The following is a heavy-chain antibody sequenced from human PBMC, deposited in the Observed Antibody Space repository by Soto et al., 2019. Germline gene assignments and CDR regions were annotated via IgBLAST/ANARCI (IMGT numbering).Heavy chain of an antibody. CDR3: ARMVQNWFDP. D-gene: IGHD2-8*01. Sequence: GASVKVSCKASGGTFSSYAISWVRQAPGQGLEWMGGIIPIFGTANYAQKFQGRVTITADESTSTAYMELSSLRSEDTAVYYCARMVQNWFDPWGQGTLGTAPQ. J-gene: IGHJ5*02. V-gene: IGHV1-69*13. CDR2: IIPIFGTA. CDR1: GGTFSSYA.